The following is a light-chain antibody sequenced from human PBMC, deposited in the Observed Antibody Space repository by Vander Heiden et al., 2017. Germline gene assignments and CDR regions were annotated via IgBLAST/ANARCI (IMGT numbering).Light chain of an antibody. J-gene: IGKJ1*01. CDR1: QSLLHTNGYHY. CDR2: WTS. V-gene: IGKV2-28*01. CDR3: MQTLQTRT. Sequence: EIVVTQSPLSLHVNPGEPASIHCGSSQSLLHTNGYHYLDWYVQKPGQSPQLLIYWTSNRASGVPDRFSASGSGTDFTLKISRVEAEDVGVYYCMQTLQTRTFGQGTKVELK.